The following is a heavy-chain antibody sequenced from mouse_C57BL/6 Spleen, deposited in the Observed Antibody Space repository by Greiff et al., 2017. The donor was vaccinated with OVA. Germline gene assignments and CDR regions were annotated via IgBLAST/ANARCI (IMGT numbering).Heavy chain of an antibody. CDR2: IYPGSGST. V-gene: IGHV1-55*01. J-gene: IGHJ1*03. Sequence: QVQLQQPGAELVKPGASVKMSCKASGYTFTSYWITWVKQRPGQGLEWIGDIYPGSGSTNYNEKFKSKATLTVDTSSSTAYMQLSSLTSEDSAVYYCARSHYDGYPYWYFDVWGTGTTVTVSS. CDR3: ARSHYDGYPYWYFDV. D-gene: IGHD2-3*01. CDR1: GYTFTSYW.